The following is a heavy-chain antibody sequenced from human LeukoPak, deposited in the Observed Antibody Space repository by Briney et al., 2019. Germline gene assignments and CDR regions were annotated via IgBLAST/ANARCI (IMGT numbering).Heavy chain of an antibody. D-gene: IGHD3-9*01. V-gene: IGHV1-8*01. CDR1: GYTFTSYD. CDR2: MNPNSGNT. J-gene: IGHJ4*02. Sequence: ASVKVSCKASGYTFTSYDINWVRQATGQGLEWMGWMNPNSGNTGYAQKFQGRVTMTRNTSISTAYMELSSLRSEDTAVYYCARGPTYDILTGYYFGYWGQGTLVTVSS. CDR3: ARGPTYDILTGYYFGY.